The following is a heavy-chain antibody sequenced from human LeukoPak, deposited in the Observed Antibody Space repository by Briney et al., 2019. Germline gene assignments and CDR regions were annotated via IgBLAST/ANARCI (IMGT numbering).Heavy chain of an antibody. Sequence: ASVKVSCKASGYTFTSYYMHWVRQAPGQGLEWMGWISTYNGNTNYAQKLQGRVTMTTDTSTSTAYVELRSLRSDDTAMYYCARVTGWYNYDYWGQGTLVTVSS. CDR1: GYTFTSYY. V-gene: IGHV1-18*04. CDR3: ARVTGWYNYDY. J-gene: IGHJ4*02. D-gene: IGHD1-20*01. CDR2: ISTYNGNT.